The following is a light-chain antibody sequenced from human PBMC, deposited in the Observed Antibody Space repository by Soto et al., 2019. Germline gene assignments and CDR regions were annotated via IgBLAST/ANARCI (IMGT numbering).Light chain of an antibody. Sequence: ETVLTQSPATLSLSPGERATLSCRASQSISSSLAWYQQTPGQAHRLLIYDASKRATGIPARFSGSGSGTDFTLTISSLEPEDFAVYYCQQRFTWPSFGPGTKVDIK. CDR3: QQRFTWPS. V-gene: IGKV3-11*01. CDR2: DAS. CDR1: QSISSS. J-gene: IGKJ3*01.